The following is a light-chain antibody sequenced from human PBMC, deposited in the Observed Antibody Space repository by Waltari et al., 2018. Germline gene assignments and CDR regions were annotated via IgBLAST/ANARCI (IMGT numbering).Light chain of an antibody. V-gene: IGLV3-19*01. Sequence: SSELTQDPAVSVALGQTVRTTCHGDTLRTYSAGRYHSKPGQAPILVTYGNNNRPSGLPDRFSGSRSGNTASLIITGAQAEDEAAYYCNSRDRRHNSMLFGGGTKLTVL. CDR3: NSRDRRHNSML. J-gene: IGLJ2*01. CDR2: GNN. CDR1: TLRTYS.